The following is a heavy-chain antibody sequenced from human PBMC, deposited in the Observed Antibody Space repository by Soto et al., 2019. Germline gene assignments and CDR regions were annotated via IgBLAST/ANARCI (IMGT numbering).Heavy chain of an antibody. CDR3: AKGMVRGVIITGHYYGMDV. V-gene: IGHV3-9*01. CDR2: ISWNSGSI. J-gene: IGHJ6*02. Sequence: ESGGGLVHPGRSLRLSCAASGFTFDDYAMHWVRQAPGKGLEWVSGISWNSGSIGYADSVKGRFTISRDNAKNSLYLQMNSLRAEDTALYYCAKGMVRGVIITGHYYGMDVWGQGTTVTVSS. CDR1: GFTFDDYA. D-gene: IGHD3-10*01.